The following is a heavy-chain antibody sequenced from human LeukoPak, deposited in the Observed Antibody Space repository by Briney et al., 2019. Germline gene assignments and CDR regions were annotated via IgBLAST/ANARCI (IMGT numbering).Heavy chain of an antibody. CDR1: GGSISSGDYY. CDR2: IYYSGST. CDR3: ARDDSSGYHDAFDI. J-gene: IGHJ3*02. Sequence: PSETLSLTCTVSGGSISSGDYYWSWIRQPPGKGLEWIGYIYYSGSTYYNPSLKSRVTISVGTSKNQFSLKLSSVTAADTAVYYCARDDSSGYHDAFDIWGQGTMVTVSS. D-gene: IGHD3-22*01. V-gene: IGHV4-30-4*08.